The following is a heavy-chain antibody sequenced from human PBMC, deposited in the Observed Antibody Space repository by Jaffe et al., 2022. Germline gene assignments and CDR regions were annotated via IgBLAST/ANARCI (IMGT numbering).Heavy chain of an antibody. CDR1: GFTFGDYA. V-gene: IGHV3-49*03. CDR3: TRDSPSRYCSGGSCYLDDAFDI. D-gene: IGHD2-15*01. J-gene: IGHJ3*02. Sequence: EVQLVESGGGLVQPGRSLRLSCTASGFTFGDYAMSWFRQAPGKGLEWVGFIRSKAYGGTTEYAASVKGRFTISRDDSKSIAYLQMNSLKTEDTAVYYCTRDSPSRYCSGGSCYLDDAFDIWGQGTMVTVSS. CDR2: IRSKAYGGTT.